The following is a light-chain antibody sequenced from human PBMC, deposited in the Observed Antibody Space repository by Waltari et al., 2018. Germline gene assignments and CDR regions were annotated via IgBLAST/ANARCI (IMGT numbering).Light chain of an antibody. CDR3: QQYGSSPST. V-gene: IGKV3-20*01. Sequence: ELVLTQSLGTLSLSLGDRASHSCRASQSVSGSYLAGYQQKPGQAPRHLIYGESYRATGIPDRFSGSGSGTDFTLTISRLEREDFAVFYCQQYGSSPSTFGQGTRLEIK. CDR1: QSVSGSY. J-gene: IGKJ5*01. CDR2: GES.